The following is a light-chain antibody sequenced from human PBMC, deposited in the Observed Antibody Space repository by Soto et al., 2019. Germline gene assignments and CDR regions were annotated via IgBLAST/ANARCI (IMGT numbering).Light chain of an antibody. CDR1: QSVSSSY. V-gene: IGKV3-20*01. CDR2: GAS. CDR3: LPYGSTPVT. Sequence: EIVLTQSPGTLSLSPGERATLSCRASQSVSSSYLAWYQQKPGQAPRLLIHGASSRTAGLPDMFSVSCSGTDFTLRISRLEPEDFAVYYCLPYGSTPVTLGRGTRLEIK. J-gene: IGKJ5*01.